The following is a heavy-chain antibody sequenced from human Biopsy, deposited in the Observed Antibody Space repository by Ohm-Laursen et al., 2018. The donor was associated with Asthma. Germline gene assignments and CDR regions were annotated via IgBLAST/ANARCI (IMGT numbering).Heavy chain of an antibody. J-gene: IGHJ4*02. D-gene: IGHD5-12*01. CDR2: ISYDGNHK. Sequence: SPRLSCAASGFMFRSFGMHWVRQAPGKGLERVAVISYDGNHKFYEDSVKGRFTISRDNSKNTLYLQMNSLRTEDTAVYYCAKRRGYSGHDNDYWGQGTLVIVSS. CDR3: AKRRGYSGHDNDY. V-gene: IGHV3-30*18. CDR1: GFMFRSFG.